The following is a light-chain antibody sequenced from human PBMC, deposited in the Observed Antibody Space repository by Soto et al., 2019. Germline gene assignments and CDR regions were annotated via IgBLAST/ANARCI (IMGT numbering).Light chain of an antibody. Sequence: EVVLTQSPGTLSSSPGERAALSCRASHSIINNMLAWYQQKPGQAPRLLIFDAFRRTTGTPDRFSGSGSGTDFTLTISRLEPEDFAVYYCQQFDGTPFTFGPGTKVDFK. CDR1: HSIINNM. CDR2: DAF. CDR3: QQFDGTPFT. V-gene: IGKV3-20*01. J-gene: IGKJ3*01.